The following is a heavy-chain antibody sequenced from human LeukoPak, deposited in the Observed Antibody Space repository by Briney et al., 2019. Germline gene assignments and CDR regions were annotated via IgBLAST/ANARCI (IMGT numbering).Heavy chain of an antibody. CDR2: ISAYNGNT. J-gene: IGHJ4*02. D-gene: IGHD3-22*01. CDR1: GGTFSSYA. Sequence: ASVKVSCKASGGTFSSYAISWVRQAPGQGLEWMGWISAYNGNTNYAQKLQGRVTMTTDTSTSTAYMELRSLRSDDTAVYYCARDNDSSGYSPEFDYWGQGTLVTVSS. CDR3: ARDNDSSGYSPEFDY. V-gene: IGHV1-18*01.